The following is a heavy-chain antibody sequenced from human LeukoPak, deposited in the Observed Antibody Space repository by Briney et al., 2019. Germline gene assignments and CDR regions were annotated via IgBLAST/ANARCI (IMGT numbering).Heavy chain of an antibody. Sequence: PGRSLRLSCAASGFTFSSYAMHWVRQAPGKGLEWVAFIRYDGSYKYYADSVKGRFTISRDNSKNTLYLQMNSLSTEDTAVYYCAKVAPEKWELLNYWGQGTLVTVSS. V-gene: IGHV3-30*04. J-gene: IGHJ4*02. D-gene: IGHD1-26*01. CDR3: AKVAPEKWELLNY. CDR1: GFTFSSYA. CDR2: IRYDGSYK.